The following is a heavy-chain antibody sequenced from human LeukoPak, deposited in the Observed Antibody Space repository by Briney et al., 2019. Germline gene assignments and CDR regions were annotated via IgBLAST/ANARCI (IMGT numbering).Heavy chain of an antibody. V-gene: IGHV3-48*01. CDR1: GFTFSSYS. D-gene: IGHD3-22*01. CDR3: AREGYYDSSGYYYADYYYYMDV. J-gene: IGHJ6*03. CDR2: ISSSSSTI. Sequence: PGGSLRLSCAASGFTFSSYSMNWVRQAPGKGLEWVSYISSSSSTIYYADSVKGRFTISRDNAKNSLYLQMNSLRAEDTAVYYCAREGYYDSSGYYYADYYYYMDVWGKGTTVTVSS.